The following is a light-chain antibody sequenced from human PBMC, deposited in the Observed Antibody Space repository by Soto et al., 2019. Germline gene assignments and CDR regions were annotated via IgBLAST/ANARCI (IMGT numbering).Light chain of an antibody. CDR1: KSLTMW. CDR2: KTS. CDR3: QHWTDYFWT. V-gene: IGKV1-5*03. Sequence: DIHMTQSPSTLSASVGDRVTITCRASKSLTMWLAWYKQKPGKAPNLLIYKTSSLESGVPSRFSGSGSGTEFTLTISSLQPDDSATYYCQHWTDYFWTFGQGTKVEVK. J-gene: IGKJ1*01.